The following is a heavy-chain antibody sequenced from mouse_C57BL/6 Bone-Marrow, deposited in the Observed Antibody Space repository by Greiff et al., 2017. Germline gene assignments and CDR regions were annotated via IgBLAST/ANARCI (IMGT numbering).Heavy chain of an antibody. Sequence: QVQLKESGAELVRPGTSVKMSCKASGYTFTNYWIGWAKQRPGHGLEWIGDIYPGGGYTNYNEKFKGKATLTADKSSSTAYMQFSSLTSEDSAIYYCARSVGYPFAYWGQGTLVTVSA. V-gene: IGHV1-63*01. CDR2: IYPGGGYT. D-gene: IGHD1-2*01. CDR3: ARSVGYPFAY. CDR1: GYTFTNYW. J-gene: IGHJ3*01.